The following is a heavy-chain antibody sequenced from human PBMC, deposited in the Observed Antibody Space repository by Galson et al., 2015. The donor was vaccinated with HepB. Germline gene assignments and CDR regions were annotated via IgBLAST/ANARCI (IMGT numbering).Heavy chain of an antibody. CDR2: ISSSGSTI. V-gene: IGHV3-11*01. Sequence: SLRLSCAASGFTFSDYYMSWIRQAPGKGLEWVSYISSSGSTIYYADSVKSRFTISRDNAKNSLYLQMNSLRAEDTAVYYCARGGGYCSSTSCPNWNYVDYWGQGTLVTVSS. D-gene: IGHD2-2*01. CDR1: GFTFSDYY. J-gene: IGHJ4*02. CDR3: ARGGGYCSSTSCPNWNYVDY.